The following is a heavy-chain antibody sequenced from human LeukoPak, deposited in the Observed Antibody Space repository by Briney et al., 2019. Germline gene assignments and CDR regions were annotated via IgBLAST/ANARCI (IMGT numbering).Heavy chain of an antibody. CDR3: ASPISIAARRYFDY. CDR1: GFTFSDYY. CDR2: ISSSGSTI. Sequence: GGSLRLSCAVSGFTFSDYYMSWIRQAPGKGLEWVSYISSSGSTIYYADSVKGRFTISRDNAKNSLYLQMNSLRAEDTAVYYCASPISIAARRYFDYWGQGTLVTVSS. D-gene: IGHD6-6*01. J-gene: IGHJ4*02. V-gene: IGHV3-11*01.